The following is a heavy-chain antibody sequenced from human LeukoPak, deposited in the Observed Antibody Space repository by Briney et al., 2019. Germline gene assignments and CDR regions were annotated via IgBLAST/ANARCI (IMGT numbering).Heavy chain of an antibody. CDR2: ISSSGSTI. CDR1: GFTFSSYE. V-gene: IGHV3-48*03. CDR3: AREKMVRGVIRALDY. Sequence: AGSLRLSRAASGFTFSSYEMNWVRQAPGRGLEWVSYISSSGSTIYYADSVKGRFTISRDNAKNSLYLQMNSLRAEDTAVYYCAREKMVRGVIRALDYWGQGTLVTVSS. D-gene: IGHD3-10*01. J-gene: IGHJ4*02.